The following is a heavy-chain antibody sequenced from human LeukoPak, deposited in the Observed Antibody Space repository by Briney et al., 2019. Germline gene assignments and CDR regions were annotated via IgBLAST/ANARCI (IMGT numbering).Heavy chain of an antibody. CDR1: GGSISSYY. CDR3: ARLHALGAEEFDP. J-gene: IGHJ5*02. CDR2: IHYTGST. V-gene: IGHV4-59*12. Sequence: PSETLSLTCTVSGGSISSYYWSWIRQPPGKGLEWIGYIHYTGSTNYNPSLNSRITMSVDTPNNQFSLRLTSVTATDTAVYYCARLHALGAEEFDPWGQGALVTVSS. D-gene: IGHD3-16*01.